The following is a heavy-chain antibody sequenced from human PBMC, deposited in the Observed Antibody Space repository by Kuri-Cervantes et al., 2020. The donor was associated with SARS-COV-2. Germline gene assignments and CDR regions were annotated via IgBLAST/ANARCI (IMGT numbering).Heavy chain of an antibody. J-gene: IGHJ4*02. D-gene: IGHD3-10*01. CDR1: GFTFSSYS. CDR3: ARDQAYYYGSGSYYFDY. V-gene: IGHV3-21*01. CDR2: ISSSSSYI. Sequence: GESLKISCAASGFTFSSYSMNWVRQAPGKGLEWVSSISSSSSYIYYADSVKGRFTISRDNAKNSLYLQMNSLRAEDTAVYYCARDQAYYYGSGSYYFDYWGQGTLVTVSS.